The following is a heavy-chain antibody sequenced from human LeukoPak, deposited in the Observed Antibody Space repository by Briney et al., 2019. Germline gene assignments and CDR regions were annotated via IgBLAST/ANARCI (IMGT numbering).Heavy chain of an antibody. J-gene: IGHJ4*02. CDR1: GVSIRDNNYY. CDR3: ARLLLGSTVIDY. Sequence: SETLSLTCTVSGVSIRDNNYYWGWVRQPPGKGLEWIGSMFYTGSTYYNPSLRPRVTLSVDTSKNQLSLNLKSGTAADTAVYFCARLLLGSTVIDYWGQGALVIVS. CDR2: MFYTGST. V-gene: IGHV4-39*01. D-gene: IGHD2-8*02.